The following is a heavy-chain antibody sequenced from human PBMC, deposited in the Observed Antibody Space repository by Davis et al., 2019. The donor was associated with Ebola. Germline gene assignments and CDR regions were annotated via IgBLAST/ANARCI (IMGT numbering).Heavy chain of an antibody. Sequence: SETLSLTCTVSGGSISSTNWWSSVRQPPGKGLEWIGEIYHSGSTNYNPSLKSRVTISVDKSKNQFSLKLSSLTAADTAMYYCARDLYDSSGYMTYFDSWGQGTLVTVSS. CDR2: IYHSGST. V-gene: IGHV4-4*02. CDR1: GGSISSTNW. D-gene: IGHD3-22*01. J-gene: IGHJ4*02. CDR3: ARDLYDSSGYMTYFDS.